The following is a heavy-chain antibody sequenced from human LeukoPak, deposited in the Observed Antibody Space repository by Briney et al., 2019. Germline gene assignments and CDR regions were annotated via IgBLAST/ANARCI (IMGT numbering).Heavy chain of an antibody. CDR3: AKDLHYGSADY. Sequence: GGSLRLSCAASGFTFSDYYMSWIRQAPGKGLEWVANIKQDGSEKYYVDSVKGRFTISRDNAKNALYLQMNSLRAEDTAVYYCAKDLHYGSADYWGQGTLVTVSS. J-gene: IGHJ4*02. D-gene: IGHD3-10*01. V-gene: IGHV3-7*01. CDR1: GFTFSDYY. CDR2: IKQDGSEK.